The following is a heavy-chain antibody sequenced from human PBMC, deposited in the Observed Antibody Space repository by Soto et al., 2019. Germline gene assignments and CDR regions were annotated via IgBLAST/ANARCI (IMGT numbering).Heavy chain of an antibody. CDR3: ARDRAYGSGTTAAFDI. D-gene: IGHD3-10*01. J-gene: IGHJ3*02. CDR1: GYTFTSYL. Sequence: QVQLVQSGAEVKKPGASVKVSCKASGYTFTSYLMHWVRQAPGQRLEWMGWINAGNGDTKYSQKFQGRVTITRDTSASTAYMDLSSLTSEDTAVYYCARDRAYGSGTTAAFDIWGQGTMVTVSS. CDR2: INAGNGDT. V-gene: IGHV1-3*01.